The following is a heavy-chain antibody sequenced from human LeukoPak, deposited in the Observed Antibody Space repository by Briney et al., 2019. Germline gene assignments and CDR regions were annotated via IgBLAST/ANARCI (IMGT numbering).Heavy chain of an antibody. CDR1: GFTFSDYY. Sequence: GGSLRLSCAASGFTFSDYYMSWIRQAPGKGLEWVSYISSSGSTIYYADSVKGRFTISRDNAKNSLYLQMNSLRAEDTAVYYCAGGIAAAGTGNNFHYYYYYYMDVWGKGTTVTVSS. D-gene: IGHD6-13*01. CDR2: ISSSGSTI. V-gene: IGHV3-11*04. J-gene: IGHJ6*03. CDR3: AGGIAAAGTGNNFHYYYYYYMDV.